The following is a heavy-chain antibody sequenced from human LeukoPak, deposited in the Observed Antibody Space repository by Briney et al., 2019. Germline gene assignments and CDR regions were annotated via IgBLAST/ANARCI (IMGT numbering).Heavy chain of an antibody. V-gene: IGHV3-48*01. Sequence: GGSLRLSCAASGFTFSSYSMNWVRQAPGKELEWVSYISSSSTIIYYADSVKGRFTISRDNAKNSLYLQMNSLRAEDTAVYYCARDRAGWNNDAFDFWGQGTMVTVSS. CDR2: ISSSSTII. J-gene: IGHJ3*01. D-gene: IGHD1/OR15-1a*01. CDR3: ARDRAGWNNDAFDF. CDR1: GFTFSSYS.